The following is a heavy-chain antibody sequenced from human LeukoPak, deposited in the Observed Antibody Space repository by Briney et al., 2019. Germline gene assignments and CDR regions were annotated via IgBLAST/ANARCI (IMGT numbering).Heavy chain of an antibody. CDR1: GFTFDDYA. J-gene: IGHJ3*02. CDR2: ISWNSGSI. D-gene: IGHD2/OR15-2a*01. Sequence: PGGSLRLSCAASGFTFDDYAMHWVRQAPGKGLEWVSGISWNSGSIGYADSVKGRFTISRDNAKNSLYLQMNSLRAEDTALYYCAKDSGAGVSHAFDIWGQGTMVTVSS. CDR3: AKDSGAGVSHAFDI. V-gene: IGHV3-9*01.